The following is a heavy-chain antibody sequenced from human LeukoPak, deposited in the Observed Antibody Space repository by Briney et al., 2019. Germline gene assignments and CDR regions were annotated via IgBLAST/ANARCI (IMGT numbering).Heavy chain of an antibody. D-gene: IGHD1-1*01. CDR3: ARGTHSTTWSWYFDL. CDR1: GASISDYY. V-gene: IGHV4-59*01. Sequence: PSETLSLTYTVSGASISDYYWSWIRQPPGKGLEWIGYIYYTGSTYYNPSLKSRVTISVDTSKTQFSLKLTSVTAADTAVYYCARGTHSTTWSWYFDLWGRGTLVTVSS. J-gene: IGHJ2*01. CDR2: IYYTGST.